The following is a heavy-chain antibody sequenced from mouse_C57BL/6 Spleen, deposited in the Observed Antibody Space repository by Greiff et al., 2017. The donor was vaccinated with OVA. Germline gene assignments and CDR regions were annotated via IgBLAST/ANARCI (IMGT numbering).Heavy chain of an antibody. V-gene: IGHV1-4*01. D-gene: IGHD2-3*01. J-gene: IGHJ3*02. CDR3: AREGVYDGYYSRR. CDR1: GYTFTSYT. CDR2: INPSSGYT. Sequence: VQLQQSGAELARPGASVKMSCKASGYTFTSYTMHWVKQRPGQGLEWIGYINPSSGYTKYNQKFKDKATLTADKSSSTAYMQLSSLTSEDSAVYYCAREGVYDGYYSRRWGQGTLVTVSA.